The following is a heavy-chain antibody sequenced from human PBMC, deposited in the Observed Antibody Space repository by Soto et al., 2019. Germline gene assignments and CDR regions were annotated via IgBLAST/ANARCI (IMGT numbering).Heavy chain of an antibody. J-gene: IGHJ3*02. Sequence: GGSLRLSCTASGFTFGDYAMSWFRQAPGKGLEWVGFIRSKAYGGTTEYAASVKGRFTISRDDSKSIAYLQMNSLKTEDTAVYYCTRDHRAVSVTSDAFDIWGQGTMVTVSS. V-gene: IGHV3-49*03. CDR2: IRSKAYGGTT. CDR1: GFTFGDYA. D-gene: IGHD6-19*01. CDR3: TRDHRAVSVTSDAFDI.